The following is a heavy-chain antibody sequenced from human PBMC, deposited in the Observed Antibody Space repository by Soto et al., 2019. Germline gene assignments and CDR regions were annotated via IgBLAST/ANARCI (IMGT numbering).Heavy chain of an antibody. CDR1: GYTFITYG. V-gene: IGHV1-18*01. CDR2: ISTYNGNT. Sequence: QVQLVQSGAEVKKPGASVKVSCKASGYTFITYGVSWVRQAPGQGLDWLGGISTYNGNTRYAERLKGRVTMTTDTTTNTAHMELRNLRSDDTAVYYCARGPTDYYDNSANYFLDYWGQGTLVTVSS. CDR3: ARGPTDYYDNSANYFLDY. J-gene: IGHJ4*02. D-gene: IGHD3-22*01.